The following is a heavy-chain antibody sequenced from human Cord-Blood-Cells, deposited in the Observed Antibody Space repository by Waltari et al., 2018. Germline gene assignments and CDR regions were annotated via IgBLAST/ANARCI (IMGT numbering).Heavy chain of an antibody. CDR2: ISYDGSNK. D-gene: IGHD6-13*01. CDR1: GFTFSSYA. CDR3: ARDASSSWYEKYFQH. Sequence: QVQLVESGGGVVQPGRSLRLSCAAPGFTFSSYAMHWVRQAPGKGLEWVAVISYDGSNKYYADSVKGRFTISRDNSKNTLYLQMNSLRAEDTAVYYCARDASSSWYEKYFQHWGQGTLVTVSS. V-gene: IGHV3-30*04. J-gene: IGHJ1*01.